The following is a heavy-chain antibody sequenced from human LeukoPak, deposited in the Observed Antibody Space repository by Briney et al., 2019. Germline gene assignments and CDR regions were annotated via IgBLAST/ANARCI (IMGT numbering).Heavy chain of an antibody. CDR1: GGSFSGYY. J-gene: IGHJ4*02. V-gene: IGHV4-34*01. CDR2: INHSGST. Sequence: SETLSLTCAVYGGSFSGYYWSWIRQPPGKGLEWIGEINHSGSTNYNPSLKSRVTISVDTSKNQFSLKLSSVTAADTAVYYCARHLAHWTTVALGYWGQGTLVTVPS. CDR3: ARHLAHWTTVALGY. D-gene: IGHD4-23*01.